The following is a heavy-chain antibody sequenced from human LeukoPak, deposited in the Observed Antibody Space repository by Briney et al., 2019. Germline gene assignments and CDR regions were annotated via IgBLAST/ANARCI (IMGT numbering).Heavy chain of an antibody. J-gene: IGHJ1*01. Sequence: SETLSLTCTVSGASISSSYCTWIRQPAGEGLEWIGRISSGGSTTYNPSFKSRVTMSLDTSKKQFSLNLTSVTAADTAVYYCVRDQTYYVSSGYYYVTYLQHWGQGILVTVS. CDR2: ISSGGST. CDR1: GASISSSY. D-gene: IGHD3-22*01. CDR3: VRDQTYYVSSGYYYVTYLQH. V-gene: IGHV4-4*07.